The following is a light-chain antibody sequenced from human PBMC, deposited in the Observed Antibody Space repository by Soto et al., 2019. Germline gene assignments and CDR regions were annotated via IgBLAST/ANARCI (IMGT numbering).Light chain of an antibody. V-gene: IGKV3-20*01. CDR1: QSVSSSY. J-gene: IGKJ1*01. Sequence: EIVLTQSPGTLSFSPGESATLSCRASQSVSSSYLAWYQQKPGQAPRLLIYGASSRATGIPDRFSGSGSGTAFTLTISRLEPEDFATYYCQQYSTYPWTFGQVTKVEIK. CDR3: QQYSTYPWT. CDR2: GAS.